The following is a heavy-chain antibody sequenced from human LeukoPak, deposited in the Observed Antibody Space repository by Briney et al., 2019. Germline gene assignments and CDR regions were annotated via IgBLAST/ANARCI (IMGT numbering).Heavy chain of an antibody. CDR1: GYTFTSHH. D-gene: IGHD1-7*01. CDR2: MNPNSGNT. CDR3: ARNNWNYGRYYFDY. Sequence: ASVKVSCKASGYTFTSHHINWVRQAAGQGLEWMGWMNPNSGNTGYAQKFQGRVTMTRNTSISTAYMELSSLRSEDTAVYYCARNNWNYGRYYFDYWGQGTLVTVSS. V-gene: IGHV1-8*01. J-gene: IGHJ4*02.